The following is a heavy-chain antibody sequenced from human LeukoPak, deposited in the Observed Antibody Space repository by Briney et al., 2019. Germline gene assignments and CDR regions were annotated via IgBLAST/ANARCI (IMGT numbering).Heavy chain of an antibody. J-gene: IGHJ3*02. CDR2: IIPIFGTA. D-gene: IGHD1-14*01. CDR1: GGTFSSYA. Sequence: EASVKVSCKASGGTFSSYAISWVRQAPGQGLEWMGGIIPIFGTANYAQKFQGRVTITADESTSTAYMELSSLRSEDTAVYYCARGLIPGSRKVAFDIWGQGTMVTVSS. CDR3: ARGLIPGSRKVAFDI. V-gene: IGHV1-69*01.